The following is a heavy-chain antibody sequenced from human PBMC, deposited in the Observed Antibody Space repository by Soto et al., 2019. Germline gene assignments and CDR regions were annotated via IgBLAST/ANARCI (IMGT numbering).Heavy chain of an antibody. D-gene: IGHD2-15*01. V-gene: IGHV3-64D*06. CDR1: GFTFSSYA. J-gene: IGHJ6*02. Sequence: GGSLRLSCSASGFTFSSYAMHWVRQAPGKGLEYVSAISSNGGSTYYADSVKGRFTISRDNSKNTLYLQMSSLRAEDTAVYYCVKEGYCSGGSCYTGGMDVWGQGTTVTVSS. CDR2: ISSNGGST. CDR3: VKEGYCSGGSCYTGGMDV.